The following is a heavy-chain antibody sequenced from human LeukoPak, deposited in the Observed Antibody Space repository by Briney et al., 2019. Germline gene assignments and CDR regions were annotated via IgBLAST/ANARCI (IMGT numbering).Heavy chain of an antibody. D-gene: IGHD3-3*01. J-gene: IGHJ6*03. CDR1: GFTVSSNF. V-gene: IGHV3-53*01. Sequence: GGSLTLSCAASGFTVSSNFMSWVRQAPGKGLEWVSITYSAGTYYSDSVKGRSTISRDNSKNTLDLQMHSLRVEDTAVYYCARVRTDYDFWSGYRYYYYYMDVWGKGTTVTVSS. CDR2: TYSAGT. CDR3: ARVRTDYDFWSGYRYYYYYMDV.